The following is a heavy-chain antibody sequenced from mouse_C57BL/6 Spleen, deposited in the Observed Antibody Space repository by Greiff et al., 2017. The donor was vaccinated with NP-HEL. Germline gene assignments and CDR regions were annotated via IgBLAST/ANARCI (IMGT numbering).Heavy chain of an antibody. CDR1: GFAFSDYG. D-gene: IGHD1-1*01. V-gene: IGHV5-17*01. J-gene: IGHJ1*03. Sequence: EVKLVESGGGLVKPGGSLKLSCAASGFAFSDYGMHWVRQAPEKGLEWVAYISSGSSTIYYADTVKGRFTISRDNAKNTLFLQMTSLRSEDTAMYYCARQDYGSSRSYWYFDVWGTGTTVTVSS. CDR3: ARQDYGSSRSYWYFDV. CDR2: ISSGSSTI.